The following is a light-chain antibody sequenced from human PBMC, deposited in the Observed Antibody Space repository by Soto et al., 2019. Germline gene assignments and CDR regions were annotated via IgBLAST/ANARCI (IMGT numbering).Light chain of an antibody. J-gene: IGLJ3*02. CDR3: ACSDDSRRGML. V-gene: IGLV1-44*01. Sequence: QSVLTQPASASGSPGQRVTISCSGSSCNIGSNTVNWYQQFPGPAPQLLFFSNNRRPSGVPDRFSASDSSTSATLSISGLRSEDEDEYYYACSDDSRRGMLFGGGTKLTVL. CDR1: SCNIGSNT. CDR2: SNN.